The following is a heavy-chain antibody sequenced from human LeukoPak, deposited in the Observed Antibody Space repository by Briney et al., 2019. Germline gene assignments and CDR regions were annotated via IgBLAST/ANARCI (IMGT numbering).Heavy chain of an antibody. J-gene: IGHJ4*02. V-gene: IGHV3-9*01. CDR3: AKGGQLGYSYGSIDY. D-gene: IGHD5-18*01. CDR1: GFTFDDYA. CDR2: ISWNSGSI. Sequence: PGGSLRLSCAASGFTFDDYAMHWVRQAPGKGLEWVSGISWNSGSIGYADSVKGRFTISRDNAKNSLHLQMNSLGAEDTALYYCAKGGQLGYSYGSIDYWGQGTLVTVSS.